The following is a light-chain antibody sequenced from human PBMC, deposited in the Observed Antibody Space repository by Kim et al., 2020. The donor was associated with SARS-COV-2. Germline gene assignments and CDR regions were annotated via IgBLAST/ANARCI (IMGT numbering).Light chain of an antibody. CDR1: QGISNY. CDR2: GAS. V-gene: IGKV1-27*01. J-gene: IGKJ4*02. Sequence: DIQMTQSPSSLSASVGDRVTITCRASQGISNYLAWYQQKPGKVPKLLIYGASTFQSGVPSRFSGSGSGTDFTLTISSLQPEEVVTYYCKEYDSAPLTCGGGTKGEIK. CDR3: KEYDSAPLT.